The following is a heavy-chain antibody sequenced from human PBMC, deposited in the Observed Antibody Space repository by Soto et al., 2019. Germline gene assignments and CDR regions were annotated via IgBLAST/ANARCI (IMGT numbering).Heavy chain of an antibody. CDR2: IIPIFGTA. J-gene: IGHJ5*02. V-gene: IGHV1-69*06. CDR1: GGTFSSYA. CDR3: GRDKWHLFRGGSWFDP. Sequence: QVQLVQSGAEVKKPGSSVKVSCKASGGTFSSYAISWVRQAPGQGLEWMGGIIPIFGTANYGQKFQVRFTIPANKSTRTDYMELSSLRSEDTAVYYCGRDKWHLFRGGSWFDPWGQGTLVTVSS. D-gene: IGHD2-15*01.